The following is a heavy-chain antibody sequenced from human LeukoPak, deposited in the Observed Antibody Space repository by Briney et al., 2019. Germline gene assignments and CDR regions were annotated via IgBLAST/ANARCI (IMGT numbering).Heavy chain of an antibody. D-gene: IGHD3-3*01. CDR1: GFTFSSYS. CDR2: ISSSGSTI. V-gene: IGHV3-48*01. Sequence: GGSLRLSCAASGFTFSSYSMNWVRQAPGKGLEWISYISSSGSTINYADSVKGRFTISRDSAKNSLYLQMNSLRAEDTAVFYCARDQYDTWSRRGNFDSWGQGTLVIVSS. CDR3: ARDQYDTWSRRGNFDS. J-gene: IGHJ4*02.